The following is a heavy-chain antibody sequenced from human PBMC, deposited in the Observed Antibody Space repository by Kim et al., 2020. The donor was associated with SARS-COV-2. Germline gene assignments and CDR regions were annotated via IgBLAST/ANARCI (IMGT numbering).Heavy chain of an antibody. CDR2: ITKSSTTI. V-gene: IGHV3-48*02. D-gene: IGHD3-16*01. CDR1: GFTFSAYD. J-gene: IGHJ3*02. CDR3: VRDRMGGAFDI. Sequence: GGSLRLSGATSGFTFSAYDMNWVRRAPGKGLEWLSFITKSSTTIYYADSVKGRFTISRDNAKNSLYLQMNSLRDEDTALYYCVRDRMGGAFDIWGQGTMVTVSS.